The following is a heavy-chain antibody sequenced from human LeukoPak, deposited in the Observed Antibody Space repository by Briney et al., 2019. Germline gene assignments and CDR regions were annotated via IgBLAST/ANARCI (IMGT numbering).Heavy chain of an antibody. D-gene: IGHD4-23*01. CDR3: ARADYGGVGRYFDY. CDR2: INWNGGST. CDR1: GFILDDYG. V-gene: IGHV3-20*04. Sequence: GGSLRLSCAASGFILDDYGMSWVRQAPGKGLEWVSGINWNGGSTGYADSVKGRFTISRDNAKNSLYLQMNSLRAEDTALYYCARADYGGVGRYFDYWGQGTLVTVSS. J-gene: IGHJ4*02.